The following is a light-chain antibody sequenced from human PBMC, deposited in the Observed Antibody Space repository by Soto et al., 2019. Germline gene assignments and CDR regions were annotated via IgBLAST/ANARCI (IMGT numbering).Light chain of an antibody. J-gene: IGLJ2*01. V-gene: IGLV2-14*03. Sequence: QSVLTQPASVSGSPGQSITISCRGSSSDIGSYNYVSWYQQHPGKAPKLMIYDVTNRPSGVSDRFSGSKSGDTASLTISGLQADDEADYYCSSYTTTTTLVVFGGGTKLTVL. CDR1: SSDIGSYNY. CDR3: SSYTTTTTLVV. CDR2: DVT.